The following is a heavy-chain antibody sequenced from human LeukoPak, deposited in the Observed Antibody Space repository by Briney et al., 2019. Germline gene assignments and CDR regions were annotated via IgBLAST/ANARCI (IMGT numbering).Heavy chain of an antibody. D-gene: IGHD3-22*01. Sequence: SETLSPTCTVSGGSISSYYWSWIRQPPGKGLEWIGYIYYSGSTNYNPSLKSRVTISVDTSKNQFSLKLSSVTAAGTAVYYCARARTLITMIVVADYDAFDIWGQGIMVTVSS. CDR3: ARARTLITMIVVADYDAFDI. CDR1: GGSISSYY. V-gene: IGHV4-59*01. CDR2: IYYSGST. J-gene: IGHJ3*02.